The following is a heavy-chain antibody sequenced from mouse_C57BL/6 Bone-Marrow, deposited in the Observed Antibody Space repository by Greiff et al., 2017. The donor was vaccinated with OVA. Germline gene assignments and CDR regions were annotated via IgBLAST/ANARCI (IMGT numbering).Heavy chain of an antibody. Sequence: VQGVESGPELVKPGASVKISCKASGYSFTSYYIHWVKQRPGQGLEWIGWINPGSGNTKYNEKVKGKATLAADTTTSTTYMRRSSLASEDAAVCYCSRGGGDLDYWGQGTTLTVTS. CDR1: GYSFTSYY. J-gene: IGHJ2*01. CDR2: INPGSGNT. V-gene: IGHV1-66*01. CDR3: SRGGGDLDY. D-gene: IGHD3-3*01.